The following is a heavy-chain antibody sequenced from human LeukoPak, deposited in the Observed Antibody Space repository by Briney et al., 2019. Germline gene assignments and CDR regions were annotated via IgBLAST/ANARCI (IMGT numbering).Heavy chain of an antibody. D-gene: IGHD5-18*01. J-gene: IGHJ4*02. CDR3: AKGEGYSYGYDY. CDR1: GFTFSNFA. CDR2: ISLSGGNT. V-gene: IGHV3-23*01. Sequence: GGSLRLSCAASGFTFSNFAMNWVRQAPGKGLEWVSTISLSGGNTYYADSVKGRFTISRDNSKNTLYLQMNSLRAEDTAVYYCAKGEGYSYGYDYWGQGTLVTVSS.